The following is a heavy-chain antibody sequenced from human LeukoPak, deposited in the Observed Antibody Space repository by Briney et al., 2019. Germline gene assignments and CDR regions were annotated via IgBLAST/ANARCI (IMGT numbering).Heavy chain of an antibody. Sequence: PSETLSLTCTVSGGSISSSSYYWGWIRQPPGKGLEWIGSIYYSGSTYYNPSLESRVTISVDTSKNQFSLKLSSETAADTAVYYCASHYCSSTSCLDYWGQGTLVTVSS. J-gene: IGHJ4*02. CDR3: ASHYCSSTSCLDY. CDR2: IYYSGST. D-gene: IGHD2-2*01. V-gene: IGHV4-39*01. CDR1: GGSISSSSYY.